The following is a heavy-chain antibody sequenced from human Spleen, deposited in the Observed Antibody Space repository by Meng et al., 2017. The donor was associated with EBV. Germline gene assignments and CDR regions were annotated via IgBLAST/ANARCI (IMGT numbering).Heavy chain of an antibody. CDR2: IYDTGTT. V-gene: IGHV4-61*01. Sequence: QVQLQGSGPGLVKPSATLSLTCVVSGVSVNSGTYHWSWIRQSPGKGLEWIGYIYDTGTTIYNPSLNSRVTILLETSKNQFSLRLHSVTTADTAVYYCAKSRSSTPGIVDDWGQGTLVTVFS. CDR1: GVSVNSGTYH. CDR3: AKSRSSTPGIVDD. D-gene: IGHD3-10*01. J-gene: IGHJ4*02.